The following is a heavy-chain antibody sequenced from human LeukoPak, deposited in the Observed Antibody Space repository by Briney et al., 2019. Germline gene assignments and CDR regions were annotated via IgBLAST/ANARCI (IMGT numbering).Heavy chain of an antibody. CDR2: IIPIFGTA. CDR1: GGTFSSYA. D-gene: IGHD3-3*01. CDR3: AWATYYDFWSGYRYNWFDP. Sequence: SVKVSCKASGGTFSSYAISWVRQAPGQGLEWMGGIIPIFGTANYAQKFQGRVTITADKSTSTAYMELSSLRSEDTAVYYCAWATYYDFWSGYRYNWFDPWGQGTLVTVSS. J-gene: IGHJ5*02. V-gene: IGHV1-69*06.